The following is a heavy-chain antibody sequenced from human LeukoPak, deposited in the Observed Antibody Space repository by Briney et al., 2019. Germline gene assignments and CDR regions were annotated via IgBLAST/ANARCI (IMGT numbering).Heavy chain of an antibody. CDR3: ARMFES. J-gene: IGHJ4*02. CDR2: IYSGGST. CDR1: GFTVSSNY. Sequence: GGSLRLSCAASGFTVSSNYMSWVRQAPGKGLEGVSVIYSGGSTYYADSVKGRFTISRDNAKNSLFLQVNGLRAEDTAVYFCARMFESWGQGTLVTVSS. V-gene: IGHV3-66*01.